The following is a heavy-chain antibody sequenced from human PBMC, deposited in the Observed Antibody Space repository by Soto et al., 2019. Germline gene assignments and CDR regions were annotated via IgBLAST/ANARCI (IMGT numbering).Heavy chain of an antibody. Sequence: QLQLQESGPGLVKPSETLSLTCTVSGGSISSSSYYWGWIRQPPGKGLEWIGSIYYSGSTCYNPSLKSRVTISVDTSKNQFSLKLSSVTAADTAVYYCARHGQYCSGGSCYSGLYNWFDPWGQGTLVTVSS. D-gene: IGHD2-15*01. CDR1: GGSISSSSYY. CDR3: ARHGQYCSGGSCYSGLYNWFDP. CDR2: IYYSGST. V-gene: IGHV4-39*01. J-gene: IGHJ5*02.